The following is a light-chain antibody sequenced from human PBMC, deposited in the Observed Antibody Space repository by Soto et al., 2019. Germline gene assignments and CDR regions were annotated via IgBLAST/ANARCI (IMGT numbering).Light chain of an antibody. CDR3: QQVKSFPKT. CDR1: QDVQNW. V-gene: IGKV1-12*01. Sequence: DIQMTQSPSSVAASLGDSVTITCRASQDVQNWLAWYQHKPGQAPKLLVFAASSLQSGVPSRFSATGFGTDFTLIINSLQPEDFATYYCQQVKSFPKTFGQGTKLEIK. J-gene: IGKJ2*01. CDR2: AAS.